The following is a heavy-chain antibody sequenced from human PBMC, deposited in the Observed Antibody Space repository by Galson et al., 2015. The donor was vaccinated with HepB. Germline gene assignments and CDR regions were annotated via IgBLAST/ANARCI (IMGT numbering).Heavy chain of an antibody. CDR1: GGTFSSYA. J-gene: IGHJ4*02. D-gene: IGHD2-8*01. Sequence: QSGAEVKKPGESLRISCKASGGTFSSYAISWVRQAPGQGLEWMGGIIPIFGTANYAQKFQGRVTITADESTSTAYMELSSLRSEDTAVYYCARAAGYCTNGVCYGAFDYWGQGTLVTVSS. V-gene: IGHV1-69*01. CDR2: IIPIFGTA. CDR3: ARAAGYCTNGVCYGAFDY.